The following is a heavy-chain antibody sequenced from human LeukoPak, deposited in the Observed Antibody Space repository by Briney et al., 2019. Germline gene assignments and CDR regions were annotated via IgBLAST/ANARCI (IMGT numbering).Heavy chain of an antibody. CDR3: ARLPTGGYYFDY. D-gene: IGHD2-8*02. Sequence: PGGSLRLSCAASGFTFSRHDMHWVRQATGKGLEWVSGIGAAGDTYYAGSVKGRFTISRENAKNSLHLQMNSLRAGDTAVYYCARLPTGGYYFDYWGQGILVTVSS. V-gene: IGHV3-13*04. CDR1: GFTFSRHD. CDR2: IGAAGDT. J-gene: IGHJ4*02.